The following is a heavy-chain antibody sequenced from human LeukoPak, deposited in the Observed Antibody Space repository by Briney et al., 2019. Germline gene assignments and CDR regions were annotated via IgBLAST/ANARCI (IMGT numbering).Heavy chain of an antibody. V-gene: IGHV4-31*03. J-gene: IGHJ4*02. CDR2: IYYSGST. CDR1: GGSISSGGYY. CDR3: ARGGGYSGYDHFDY. D-gene: IGHD5-12*01. Sequence: SQTLSLTCTVSGGSISSGGYYWSWIRQHPGKCLEWIGYIYYSGSTYYNPSLKSRVTISVDTSKNQFSLKLSSVTAADTAVYYCARGGGYSGYDHFDYWGQGTLVTVSS.